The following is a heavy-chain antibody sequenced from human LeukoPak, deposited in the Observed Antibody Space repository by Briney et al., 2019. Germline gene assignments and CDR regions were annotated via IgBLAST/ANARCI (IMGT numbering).Heavy chain of an antibody. CDR2: IIPILGIA. Sequence: SVKVSCKASGGTFSSYAISWVRQAPGQGLEWMGRIIPILGIANYAQKFKGRVTITADKSTSTAYMELSSLRSEDTAVYYCASTPDDILTGYRDYWGQGTLVTVSS. V-gene: IGHV1-69*04. CDR1: GGTFSSYA. CDR3: ASTPDDILTGYRDY. J-gene: IGHJ4*02. D-gene: IGHD3-9*01.